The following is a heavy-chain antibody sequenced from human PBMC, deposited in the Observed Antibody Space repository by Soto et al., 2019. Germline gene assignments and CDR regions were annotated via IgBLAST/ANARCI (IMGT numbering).Heavy chain of an antibody. D-gene: IGHD4-4*01. J-gene: IGHJ4*02. CDR3: ARRHRPSYTSDY. CDR2: INDDGRRT. Sequence: PWGSLRVACAASGFTVNSYWMHWVRQAPGKGLEWVSRINDDGRRTSYADSVKGRFTISRDNAKNTLYLQMNSLRDDDTAIYYCARRHRPSYTSDYWGQGTLVTVSS. CDR1: GFTVNSYW. V-gene: IGHV3-74*01.